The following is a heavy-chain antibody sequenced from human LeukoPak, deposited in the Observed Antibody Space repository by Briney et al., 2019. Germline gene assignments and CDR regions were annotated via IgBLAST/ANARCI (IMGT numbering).Heavy chain of an antibody. D-gene: IGHD1-26*01. Sequence: SETLSLTCTVSGGSISSYYWSWIRQPPGKGLEWIGYIYYSGSTNYNPSLKSRVTISVDTSKNQFSLKLGSVTAADTAVYYCARDSDKGIDYWGQGTLVTVSS. CDR3: ARDSDKGIDY. V-gene: IGHV4-59*01. CDR1: GGSISSYY. CDR2: IYYSGST. J-gene: IGHJ4*02.